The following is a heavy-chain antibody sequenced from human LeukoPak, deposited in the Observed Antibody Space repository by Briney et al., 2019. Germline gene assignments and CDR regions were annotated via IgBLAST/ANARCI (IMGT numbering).Heavy chain of an antibody. J-gene: IGHJ4*02. Sequence: AAPVKVSCKTSGYTFSGYGISWVRQAPGQGLEWMGWITGNNGNTNYAPSLQGRVTMTTDTSTNTVYMELTSLKSDDTAVYYCARDQRNSGSYRFEYWGQGTLVTVSS. CDR3: ARDQRNSGSYRFEY. D-gene: IGHD1-26*01. CDR2: ITGNNGNT. CDR1: GYTFSGYG. V-gene: IGHV1-18*01.